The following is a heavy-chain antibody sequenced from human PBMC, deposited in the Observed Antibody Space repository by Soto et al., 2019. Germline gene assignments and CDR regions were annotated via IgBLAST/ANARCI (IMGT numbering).Heavy chain of an antibody. J-gene: IGHJ3*02. CDR1: GYTFTGYY. CDR2: INPNSGGT. D-gene: IGHD2-15*01. CDR3: ARAIYCSGGSCHSLAFDI. Sequence: ASVKVSCKASGYTFTGYYMHWVRQAPGQGLEWMGWINPNSGGTNYAQKFQGWVTMTRDTSISTAYMELSRLRSDDTAVYYCARAIYCSGGSCHSLAFDIWGQGTMVTVSS. V-gene: IGHV1-2*04.